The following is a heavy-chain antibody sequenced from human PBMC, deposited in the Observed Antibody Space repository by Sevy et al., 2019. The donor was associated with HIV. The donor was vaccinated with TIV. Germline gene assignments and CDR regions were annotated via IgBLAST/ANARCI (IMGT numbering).Heavy chain of an antibody. V-gene: IGHV3-30*18. J-gene: IGHJ3*02. CDR3: AKDKGTGDGLAFDI. D-gene: IGHD7-27*01. CDR2: ISYDGSNK. CDR1: GFTFSSYG. Sequence: GGSLRLSCAASGFTFSSYGMHWVRQAPGKGLEWVAVISYDGSNKYYADSVKGRFTISRDNSKNTLYLQMNSLRAEDTAVYYCAKDKGTGDGLAFDIWGQGTMVTVSS.